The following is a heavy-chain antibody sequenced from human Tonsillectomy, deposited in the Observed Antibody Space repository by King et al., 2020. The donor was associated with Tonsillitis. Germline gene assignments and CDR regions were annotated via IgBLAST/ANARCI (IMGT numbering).Heavy chain of an antibody. Sequence: VQLQQWGAGLLKPSQTLSLTCAVYGGSFSGYYWSWIRHPPGKGLEWIGEINHSGSSNYNPSLTSRVTISVDTSKNQFSLKLSYVTAADTAVYYCARGFRRLWDSSAYYFDYWGQGTLVTVSS. J-gene: IGHJ4*02. CDR2: INHSGSS. V-gene: IGHV4-34*01. D-gene: IGHD3-22*01. CDR3: ARGFRRLWDSSAYYFDY. CDR1: GGSFSGYY.